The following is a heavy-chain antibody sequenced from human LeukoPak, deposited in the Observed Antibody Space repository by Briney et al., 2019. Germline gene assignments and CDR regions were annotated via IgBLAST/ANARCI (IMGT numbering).Heavy chain of an antibody. D-gene: IGHD2-2*01. CDR1: GGSISSGDYY. V-gene: IGHV4-30-4*08. J-gene: IGHJ4*02. Sequence: PSESLSLTCTVSGGSISSGDYYWSWIRQPPGKGLEWIVYIYYSGSTYYNPSLKSRVTISVDTSKNQFSLKLSSVTAADTAVYYCARDSCSSTSCSIDYWGQGTLVTVSS. CDR3: ARDSCSSTSCSIDY. CDR2: IYYSGST.